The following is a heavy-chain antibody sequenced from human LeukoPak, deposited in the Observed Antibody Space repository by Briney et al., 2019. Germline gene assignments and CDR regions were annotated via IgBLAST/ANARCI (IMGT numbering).Heavy chain of an antibody. CDR3: ASLPSGGYYYYYGMDV. CDR2: IIPILGIA. CDR1: GGTFSSYT. J-gene: IGHJ6*02. V-gene: IGHV1-69*02. Sequence: ASVKVSCKASGGTFSSYTISWVRQAPGQGLEWMGRIIPILGIANYAQKFQGRATITADKSTSTAYMELSSLRSEDTAVYYCASLPSGGYYYYYGMDVWGQGTTVTVSS. D-gene: IGHD3-3*01.